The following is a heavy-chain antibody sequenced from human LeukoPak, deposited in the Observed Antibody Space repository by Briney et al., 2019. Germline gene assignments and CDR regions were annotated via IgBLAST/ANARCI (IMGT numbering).Heavy chain of an antibody. Sequence: PGGSLRLSCAASGFTFSSYSMNWVRQAPGEGLEWVSAISGSGGSTYYADSVKGRFTISRDNSRNTLYLQMNSLRAEDTAVYYCAKGRVDYYDSSDAFDIWGQGTMVTVSS. CDR3: AKGRVDYYDSSDAFDI. CDR1: GFTFSSYS. D-gene: IGHD3-22*01. V-gene: IGHV3-23*01. CDR2: ISGSGGST. J-gene: IGHJ3*02.